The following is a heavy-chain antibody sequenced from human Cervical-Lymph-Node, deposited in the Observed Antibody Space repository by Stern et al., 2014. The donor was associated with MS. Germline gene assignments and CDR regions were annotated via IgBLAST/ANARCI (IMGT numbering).Heavy chain of an antibody. CDR1: GGTFSTYA. Sequence: QVQLVESGADVKKPGSSVKVSCKASGGTFSTYAIAWVRQAPGQGLEWMGGIIPITETANYEQKFQGRLTITADESTTTAYMELSSLTSGDTAIYYCASGGRSSWYFDLWGRGTLITVSS. CDR3: ASGGRSSWYFDL. V-gene: IGHV1-69*01. D-gene: IGHD6-6*01. CDR2: IIPITETA. J-gene: IGHJ2*01.